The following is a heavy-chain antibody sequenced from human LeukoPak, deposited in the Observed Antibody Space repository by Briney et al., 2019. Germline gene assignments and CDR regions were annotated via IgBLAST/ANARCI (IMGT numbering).Heavy chain of an antibody. J-gene: IGHJ3*02. V-gene: IGHV3-48*04. D-gene: IGHD3-10*01. CDR3: ARDVGGSGSYYLDAFDI. CDR2: ISSSGSTI. Sequence: VGSLRLSCAASGFTFSSYSMNWVRQAPGKGLEWVSSISSSGSTIYYADSVKGRFTISRDNAKNSLYLQMNSLRAEDTAVYYCARDVGGSGSYYLDAFDIWGQGTMVTVSS. CDR1: GFTFSSYS.